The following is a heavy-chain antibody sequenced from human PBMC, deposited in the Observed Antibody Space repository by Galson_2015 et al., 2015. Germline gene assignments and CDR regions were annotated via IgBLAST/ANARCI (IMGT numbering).Heavy chain of an antibody. Sequence: ETLSLTCAVSGGSISSSNWWSWVRQPPGKGLEWIGEIYHSGSTNYNPSLKSRVTISVDKSKNQFSLKLSSVTAADTAVYYCARRPDYDSSGYYSSPDFDYWGQGTLVTVSS. CDR3: ARRPDYDSSGYYSSPDFDY. V-gene: IGHV4-4*02. CDR1: GGSISSSNW. CDR2: IYHSGST. J-gene: IGHJ4*02. D-gene: IGHD3-22*01.